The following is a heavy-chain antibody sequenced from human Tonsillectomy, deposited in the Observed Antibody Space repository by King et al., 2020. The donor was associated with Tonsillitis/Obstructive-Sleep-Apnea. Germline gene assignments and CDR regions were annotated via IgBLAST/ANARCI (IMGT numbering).Heavy chain of an antibody. V-gene: IGHV1-18*01. CDR1: GYTFTNYG. Sequence: VQLVESGAEVKKPGASVKVSCKASGYTFTNYGFSWVRQAPGQGLEWMGWISGYNGNTNYAQNLQGRDNMTADTSTTTAYMELRSLRSDDTAVYYCARGLYSNYVDYWGQGTLVTVSS. D-gene: IGHD3-16*01. CDR2: ISGYNGNT. CDR3: ARGLYSNYVDY. J-gene: IGHJ4*02.